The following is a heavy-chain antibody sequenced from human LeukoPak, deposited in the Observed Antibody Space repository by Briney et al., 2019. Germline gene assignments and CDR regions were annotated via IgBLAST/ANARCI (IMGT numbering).Heavy chain of an antibody. Sequence: GRSLRLSCAASGFTFSSYGMHWVRQAPGQGLEWVAVISYDGSNKYYADSVKGRFTISRDNSKNTLYLQMNSLRAEDTAVYYCARDSYSYGSFDYWGQGTLVTVSS. CDR2: ISYDGSNK. CDR3: ARDSYSYGSFDY. CDR1: GFTFSSYG. J-gene: IGHJ4*02. D-gene: IGHD5-18*01. V-gene: IGHV3-30*03.